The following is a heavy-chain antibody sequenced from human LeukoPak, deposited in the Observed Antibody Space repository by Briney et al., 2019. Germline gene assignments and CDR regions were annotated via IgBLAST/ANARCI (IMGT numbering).Heavy chain of an antibody. V-gene: IGHV3-21*01. CDR2: ISSSSSNI. CDR3: AGGGAARPDY. D-gene: IGHD6-6*01. J-gene: IGHJ4*02. CDR1: GFSFSVSG. Sequence: GGSLRLSCAASGFSFSVSGMNWVRQAPGKGLEWVSYISSSSSNINYADSVRGRFTISRDNAKNSLYLHMDSLRVEDMAVYYCAGGGAARPDYWGQGTLVTVSS.